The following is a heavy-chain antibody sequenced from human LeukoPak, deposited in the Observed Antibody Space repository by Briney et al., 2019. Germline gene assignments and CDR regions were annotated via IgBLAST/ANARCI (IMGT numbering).Heavy chain of an antibody. J-gene: IGHJ4*02. Sequence: ASVKVSCKASGYTFTSYYMHWVRQAPGQGLEWMGIINPSGGSTSYAQKFQGRVTMTRDTSTSTVYMELSSLRSEDTAVYYCARDPPHYYDSSGYYYWGREPWSPSPQ. CDR2: INPSGGST. CDR3: ARDPPHYYDSSGYYY. V-gene: IGHV1-46*01. D-gene: IGHD3-22*01. CDR1: GYTFTSYY.